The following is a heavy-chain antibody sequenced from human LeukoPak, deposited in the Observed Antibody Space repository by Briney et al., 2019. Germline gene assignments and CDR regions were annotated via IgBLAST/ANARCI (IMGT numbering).Heavy chain of an antibody. D-gene: IGHD1-26*01. J-gene: IGHJ4*02. CDR2: ISSSGRTT. V-gene: IGHV3-48*02. CDR3: ATSGTYRFDY. Sequence: GGSLRLSRAASGFTFSNYNMNWVRQAPGKGLEWISYISSSGRTTNYADSVKGRFTISRNNAKNSLYLQMNSLKDGDTAVYYCATSGTYRFDYWGQGTLVTVSS. CDR1: GFTFSNYN.